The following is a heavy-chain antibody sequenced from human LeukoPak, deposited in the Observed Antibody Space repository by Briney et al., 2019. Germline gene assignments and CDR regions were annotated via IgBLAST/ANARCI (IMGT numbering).Heavy chain of an antibody. CDR2: IRSKANSYAT. CDR1: GFTFSGSA. J-gene: IGHJ4*02. CDR3: TRHPSGCSSTSCPSY. V-gene: IGHV3-73*01. Sequence: GGSLRLSCAASGFTFSGSAMHWVRQASGKGLEWVGRIRSKANSYATAYAASVKGRFTISRDDSKNTAYLQMNSLKTEDTAVYYCTRHPSGCSSTSCPSYWGQGTLVTVSS. D-gene: IGHD2-2*01.